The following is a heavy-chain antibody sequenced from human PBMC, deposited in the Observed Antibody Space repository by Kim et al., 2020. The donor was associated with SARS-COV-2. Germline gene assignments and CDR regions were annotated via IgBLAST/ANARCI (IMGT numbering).Heavy chain of an antibody. CDR3: ARDQAGNYYYYGMDV. V-gene: IGHV3-11*01. J-gene: IGHJ6*02. D-gene: IGHD6-19*01. Sequence: DSVKGRFTISRDNAKNSLYLQMNSLRAEDTAVYYCARDQAGNYYYYGMDVWGQGTTVTVSS.